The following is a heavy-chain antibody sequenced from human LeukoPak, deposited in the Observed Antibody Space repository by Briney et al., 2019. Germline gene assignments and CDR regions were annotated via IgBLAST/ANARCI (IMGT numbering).Heavy chain of an antibody. J-gene: IGHJ4*02. CDR3: ASLTVTATFDY. CDR2: INHSGST. D-gene: IGHD4-11*01. Sequence: PSETLSLTCAVYGGSFSGYYWSWIRQPPGKGLEWIGEINHSGSTNYNPSLKSRVTISVDTSKNQFSLKLSSVTAADTAVYYCASLTVTATFDYWGQGTLVTVSS. CDR1: GGSFSGYY. V-gene: IGHV4-34*01.